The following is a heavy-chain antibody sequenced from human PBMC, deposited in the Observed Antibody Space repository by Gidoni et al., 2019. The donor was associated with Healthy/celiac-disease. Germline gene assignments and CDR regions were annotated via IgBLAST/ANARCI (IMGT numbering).Heavy chain of an antibody. V-gene: IGHV3-21*01. CDR1: GFTFSSYS. Sequence: EVQLVESGGGLVKPGGSLRRSCAASGFTFSSYSMNWVRQAPGKGLEWVSSISSSSSYIYYADSVKGRFTISRDNAKNSLYLQMNSLRAEDTAVYYCARVQEELVEEGVEAVDYWGQGTLVTVSS. J-gene: IGHJ4*02. CDR2: ISSSSSYI. D-gene: IGHD1-1*01. CDR3: ARVQEELVEEGVEAVDY.